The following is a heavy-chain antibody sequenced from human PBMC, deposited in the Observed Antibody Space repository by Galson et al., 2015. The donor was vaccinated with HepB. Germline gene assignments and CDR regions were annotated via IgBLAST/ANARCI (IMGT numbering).Heavy chain of an antibody. D-gene: IGHD3-22*01. CDR1: GFSLSTSGMR. Sequence: PALVKPTQTLTLTCTFSGFSLSTSGMRVSWIRQPPGKALEWLARIDWDDDKFYSTSLKTRLTISKDTSKNQVVLTMTNMDPVDTATYYCARMRREGAYYYDSSGYSYDYYYYMDVWGKGTTVTVSS. J-gene: IGHJ6*03. CDR3: ARMRREGAYYYDSSGYSYDYYYYMDV. V-gene: IGHV2-70*04. CDR2: IDWDDDK.